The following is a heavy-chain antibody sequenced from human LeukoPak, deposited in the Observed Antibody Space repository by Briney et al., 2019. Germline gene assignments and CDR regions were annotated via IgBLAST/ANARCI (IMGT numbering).Heavy chain of an antibody. CDR3: AKGAVVVTAIWAASPRFDAFDI. CDR1: GFTFSSYA. CDR2: ISGSGGST. D-gene: IGHD2-21*02. Sequence: PGGSLRLSCAASGFTFSSYAMSWVRQAPGKGLEWVSAISGSGGSTYYADSVKGRFTISRDNSKNTLYLQMNSLRAEDTAVYYCAKGAVVVTAIWAASPRFDAFDIWGQGTMVTVSS. J-gene: IGHJ3*02. V-gene: IGHV3-23*01.